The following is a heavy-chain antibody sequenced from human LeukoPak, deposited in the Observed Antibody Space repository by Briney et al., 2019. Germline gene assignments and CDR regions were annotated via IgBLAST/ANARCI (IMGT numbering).Heavy chain of an antibody. CDR1: GGTFSSYA. J-gene: IGHJ6*03. D-gene: IGHD3-3*01. CDR3: ARVGASYYDFWSGYYPHYYYYYYMDV. V-gene: IGHV1-69*13. CDR2: IIPIFGTA. Sequence: SVKVSCKAYGGTFSSYAISWVRQAPGQGLEWMGGIIPIFGTANYAQKFQGRVTITADESTSTAYMELSSLRSEDTAVYYCARVGASYYDFWSGYYPHYYYYYYMDVWGKGTTVTVSS.